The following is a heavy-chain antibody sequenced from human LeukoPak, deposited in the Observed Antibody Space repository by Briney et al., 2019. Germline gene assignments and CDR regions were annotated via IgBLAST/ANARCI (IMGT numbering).Heavy chain of an antibody. CDR2: IYYSGST. V-gene: IGHV4-31*03. CDR1: XXXXXSGXYY. Sequence: TLXXTRTVSXXXXXSGXYYWXXXRQHPGXXXEXXGYIYYSGSTYYNPSLKSRVTISVDTSKNQFSLKLSSVTAADTAVYYCARVRYSGSYYFDYWGQGTLVTVSS. D-gene: IGHD1-26*01. J-gene: IGHJ4*02. CDR3: ARVRYSGSYYFDY.